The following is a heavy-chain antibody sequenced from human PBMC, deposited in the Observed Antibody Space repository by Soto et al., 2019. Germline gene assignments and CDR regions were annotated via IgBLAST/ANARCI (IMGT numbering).Heavy chain of an antibody. J-gene: IGHJ4*02. CDR1: GFTFSNSW. CDR2: IKTKTDGGTT. D-gene: IGHD3-22*01. CDR3: TTDLKDSSAYYYSF. Sequence: EVQLVESGGGLVKPRGSLRLSCAASGFTFSNSWMNWVRQAPGKGLEWVGRIKTKTDGGTTGYAAPVKGRFTISRDDPKNTLYLQMDSLKTEDTAMYYCTTDLKDSSAYYYSFWGQGTLVTVSS. V-gene: IGHV3-15*07.